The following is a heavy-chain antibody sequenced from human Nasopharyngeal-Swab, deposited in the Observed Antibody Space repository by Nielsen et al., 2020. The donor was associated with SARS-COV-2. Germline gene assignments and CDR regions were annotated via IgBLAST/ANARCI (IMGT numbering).Heavy chain of an antibody. J-gene: IGHJ4*02. D-gene: IGHD2-15*01. CDR3: ARDLGYCSGGSCSIDY. V-gene: IGHV1-18*01. CDR1: GYTFTSYS. Sequence: ASVKVSCKASGYTFTSYSISWVRQAPGQGLEWMGWISAYNGNTNYAQKLQGGVTMTTDTSTSTAYMELRSLRSDDTAVYYCARDLGYCSGGSCSIDYWGQGTLVTVSS. CDR2: ISAYNGNT.